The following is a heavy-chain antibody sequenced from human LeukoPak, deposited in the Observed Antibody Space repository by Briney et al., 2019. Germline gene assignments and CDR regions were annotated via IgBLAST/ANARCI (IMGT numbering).Heavy chain of an antibody. Sequence: ASVKVSCKASGYTFTGYYMHWVRQAPGQGLEWMGWINPDSGGTNYAQKFQGRVTMTRDTSISAAYMELSRLRSDDTAVYYCARTVAATISNWFDPWGQGTLVTVSS. CDR3: ARTVAATISNWFDP. CDR2: INPDSGGT. J-gene: IGHJ5*02. D-gene: IGHD5-12*01. CDR1: GYTFTGYY. V-gene: IGHV1-2*02.